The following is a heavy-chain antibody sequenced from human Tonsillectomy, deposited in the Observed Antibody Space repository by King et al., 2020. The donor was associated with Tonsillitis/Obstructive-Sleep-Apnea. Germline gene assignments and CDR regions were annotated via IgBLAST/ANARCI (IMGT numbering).Heavy chain of an antibody. D-gene: IGHD3-9*01. Sequence: VQLQQWGAGLLKPSETLSLTCAVYGGSFSYYYWNWIRQSPGKGLEWIGEINHSGSTNYNPSLKTRVTISVDTSKSQFSLKLSSVTAADTAVYYCARGPDYDILTGDDYYYYYGMDVWGQGTTVTVSS. CDR3: ARGPDYDILTGDDYYYYYGMDV. CDR1: GGSFSYYY. J-gene: IGHJ6*02. CDR2: INHSGST. V-gene: IGHV4-34*01.